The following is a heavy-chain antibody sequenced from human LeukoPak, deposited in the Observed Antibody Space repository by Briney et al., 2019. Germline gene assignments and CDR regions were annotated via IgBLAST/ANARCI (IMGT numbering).Heavy chain of an antibody. CDR2: INAGNGNT. J-gene: IGHJ4*02. CDR1: GYTFTRYA. D-gene: IGHD5-24*01. Sequence: ASVNVSCKASGYTFTRYAMHWVRQAPGQRLEWMGWINAGNGNTKYSQKFQGRVTITRDTSASTAYMELSSLRSEDTAVYYCARDGDGYNRRRLYYFDYWGQGTLVTVSS. V-gene: IGHV1-3*01. CDR3: ARDGDGYNRRRLYYFDY.